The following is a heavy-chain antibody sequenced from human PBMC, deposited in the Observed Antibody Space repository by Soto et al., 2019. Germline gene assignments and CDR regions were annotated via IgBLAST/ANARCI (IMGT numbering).Heavy chain of an antibody. CDR1: GFTLSDYY. Sequence: QMQLVQSGGGLVKPGGSLTLSCKASGFTLSDYYMIWVRQTPGKGLEGLSYISDSGSTIYYADSVRARFTIFRENAANSVYLQLDGLTDGDTAFYYCARGGSGWTRGGWLGPWGQGSLVTVSS. CDR3: ARGGSGWTRGGWLGP. D-gene: IGHD6-25*01. J-gene: IGHJ5*02. CDR2: ISDSGSTI. V-gene: IGHV3-11*01.